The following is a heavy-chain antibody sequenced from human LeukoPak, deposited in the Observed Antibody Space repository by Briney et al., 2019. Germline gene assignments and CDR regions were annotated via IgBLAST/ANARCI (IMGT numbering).Heavy chain of an antibody. V-gene: IGHV3-30*03. D-gene: IGHD5-18*01. J-gene: IGHJ4*02. CDR3: ARAQLEQLWLLFDY. CDR2: ISYDGSNK. Sequence: PGGSLRLSCAASGFTFSSYGMHWVRQAPGKGLEWVAVISYDGSNKYYADSVKGRFTISRDNSKNTLFLQMNSLRAEDTAVYYCARAQLEQLWLLFDYWGQGTLVTVSS. CDR1: GFTFSSYG.